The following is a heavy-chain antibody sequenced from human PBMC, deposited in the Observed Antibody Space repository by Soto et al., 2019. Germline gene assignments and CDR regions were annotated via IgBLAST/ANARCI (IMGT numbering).Heavy chain of an antibody. CDR2: IIPDSGAT. J-gene: IGHJ5*02. CDR1: GYTFTGYY. D-gene: IGHD3-3*01. Sequence: ASVKVSCKASGYTFTGYYSHSVRHATGRGLEWMGWIIPDSGATNYTQKFQGRVTMTSETSTNTAFLELSRRRSDDTAVYFCARVDRISRVGVINWLDPWGQGTLVTVSS. CDR3: ARVDRISRVGVINWLDP. V-gene: IGHV1-2*02.